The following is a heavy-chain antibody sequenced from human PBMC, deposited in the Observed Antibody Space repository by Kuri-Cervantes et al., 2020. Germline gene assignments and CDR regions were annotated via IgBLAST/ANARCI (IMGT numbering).Heavy chain of an antibody. J-gene: IGHJ4*02. CDR3: ARVIAVAGPHLDY. CDR1: GFTFSDYY. CDR2: ISNSGSTI. Sequence: GESLKISCAASGFTFSDYYMTWIRQAPGKGLEWVSYISNSGSTISYADAVRGRFTISRDNSKNSLYLQMNSLRAEDTAVYYCARVIAVAGPHLDYWGQGTLVTVSS. D-gene: IGHD6-19*01. V-gene: IGHV3-11*01.